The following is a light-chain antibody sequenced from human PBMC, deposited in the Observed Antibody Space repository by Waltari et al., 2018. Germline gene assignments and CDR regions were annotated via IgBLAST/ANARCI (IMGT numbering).Light chain of an antibody. V-gene: IGKV1-17*01. J-gene: IGKJ2*03. Sequence: DIQMTQSPSSLSASVGDTVTISCRASQDISSFLNWFQQKPGKAPKLLIYAATTLQSGVPSRFSGSGSGTEFTLTIISLQPEDFATYYCLQHNSYPYSFGQGTKVEIK. CDR3: LQHNSYPYS. CDR2: AAT. CDR1: QDISSF.